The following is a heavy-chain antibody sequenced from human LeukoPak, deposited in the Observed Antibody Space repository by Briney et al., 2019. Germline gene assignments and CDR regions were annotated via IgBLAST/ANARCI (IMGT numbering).Heavy chain of an antibody. CDR3: AGGARTPNDIAEAGYPDPYYFDY. D-gene: IGHD6-19*01. CDR1: GGTFSSYA. Sequence: SVKVSCKASGGTFSSYAISWVRQAPGQGLEWMGGIIPIFGTANYAQKFQGRVTITADESTSTAYMELSSLRSEDTAVYYCAGGARTPNDIAEAGYPDPYYFDYWGQGTLVTVSS. J-gene: IGHJ4*02. CDR2: IIPIFGTA. V-gene: IGHV1-69*01.